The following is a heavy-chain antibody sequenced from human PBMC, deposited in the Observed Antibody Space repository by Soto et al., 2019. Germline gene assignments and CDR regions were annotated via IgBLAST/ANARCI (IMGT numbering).Heavy chain of an antibody. CDR3: ARSYYYYSSGYYRSFFQH. CDR1: GFTFSSYG. J-gene: IGHJ1*01. Sequence: QVQLVESGGGVVQPGRSLRLSCAASGFTFSSYGMHWVRQAPGKGLEWVAVIWYDGSNKYYADSVKGRFTISRDNSNNTVYLQMNSLRAEDTDVYYCARSYYYYSSGYYRSFFQHWGQGTLVTVSS. CDR2: IWYDGSNK. D-gene: IGHD3-22*01. V-gene: IGHV3-33*01.